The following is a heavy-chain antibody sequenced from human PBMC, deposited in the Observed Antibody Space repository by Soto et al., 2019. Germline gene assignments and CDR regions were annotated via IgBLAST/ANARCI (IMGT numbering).Heavy chain of an antibody. CDR1: GDTFSFYT. Sequence: QVQLVQSGAEVKKPGSSMKVSCKASGDTFSFYTLNWIRQAPGQGFEWVGRVNPILAMSSSAHKFQGRASMFAYRATGTAYMKLRSLRSDDTAVYYCETSYGSGSSPFDYWGEVTLVTVSS. V-gene: IGHV1-69*02. CDR2: VNPILAMS. D-gene: IGHD3-10*01. J-gene: IGHJ4*02. CDR3: ETSYGSGSSPFDY.